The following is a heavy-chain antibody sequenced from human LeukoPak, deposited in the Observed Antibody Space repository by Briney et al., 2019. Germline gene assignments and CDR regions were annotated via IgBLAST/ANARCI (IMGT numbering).Heavy chain of an antibody. D-gene: IGHD3-22*01. V-gene: IGHV3-15*07. CDR1: GFTFSNAW. Sequence: GGSLRLSCAASGFTFSNAWMNWVRQAPGKGLEWVGRTKSKTDGGTTDYAAPVKGRFTISRDDSKNTLYLQMNSLKTEDTAVYYCTTDYYDSSGYYSDYWGQGTLVTVSS. J-gene: IGHJ4*02. CDR2: TKSKTDGGTT. CDR3: TTDYYDSSGYYSDY.